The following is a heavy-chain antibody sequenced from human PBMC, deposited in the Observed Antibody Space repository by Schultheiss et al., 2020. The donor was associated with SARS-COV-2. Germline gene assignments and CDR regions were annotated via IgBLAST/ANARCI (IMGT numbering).Heavy chain of an antibody. CDR1: EFTFTNYA. J-gene: IGHJ4*02. CDR3: ARDEFYCSGGSCYVFDY. Sequence: GGSLRLSCAASEFTFTNYAMTWVRQAPGKGLEWVSAISGSGGSTYYADSVKGRFTISRDNSKNTLYLQMNSLRAEDTAVYYCARDEFYCSGGSCYVFDYWAQGTLVTVSS. D-gene: IGHD2-15*01. V-gene: IGHV3-23*01. CDR2: ISGSGGST.